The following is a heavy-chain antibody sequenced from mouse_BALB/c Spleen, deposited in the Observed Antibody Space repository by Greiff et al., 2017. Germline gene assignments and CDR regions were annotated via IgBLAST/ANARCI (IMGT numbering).Heavy chain of an antibody. D-gene: IGHD2-4*01. CDR1: GYTFTDYW. CDR3: ASSMITTGFAY. CDR2: IDTYDSYT. Sequence: QVQLQQPGAELVMPGASVKMSCKASGYTFTDYWMHWVKQRPGQGLEWIGAIDTYDSYTSYNQKFKGKATLTVDESSSTAYMQLSSLTSEDSAVYYCASSMITTGFAYWGQGTLVTVSA. V-gene: IGHV1-69*01. J-gene: IGHJ3*01.